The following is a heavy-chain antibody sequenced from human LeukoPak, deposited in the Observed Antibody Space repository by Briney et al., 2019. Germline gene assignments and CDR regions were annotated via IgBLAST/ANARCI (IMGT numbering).Heavy chain of an antibody. CDR1: GVSTTNGIYY. Sequence: SETLSLTCTVSGVSTTNGIYYWARIRQSPGKGLEWIGSVHNVGSTYCNLSLRSRVTMSIDTSKNQFSLRLNSVTAADTAVYYCARHAEYNSGWHFYLDHWGQGILVTVSS. J-gene: IGHJ4*02. D-gene: IGHD6-19*01. V-gene: IGHV4-39*01. CDR3: ARHAEYNSGWHFYLDH. CDR2: VHNVGST.